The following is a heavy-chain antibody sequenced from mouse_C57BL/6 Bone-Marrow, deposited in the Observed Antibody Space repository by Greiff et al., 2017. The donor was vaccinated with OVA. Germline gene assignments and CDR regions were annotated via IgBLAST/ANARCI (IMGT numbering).Heavy chain of an antibody. J-gene: IGHJ4*01. Sequence: EVQLQQSGPELVKPGASVKISCKASGYTFTDYYMNWVKQSHGKSIEWIGDINPNNGGTSYNQKYKGKATLTVDKSSSTAYMELRSLTSEDSAVYYCARGNVHYYGSSYGAMDYWGQGTSVTVSS. V-gene: IGHV1-26*01. CDR2: INPNNGGT. CDR3: ARGNVHYYGSSYGAMDY. CDR1: GYTFTDYY. D-gene: IGHD1-1*01.